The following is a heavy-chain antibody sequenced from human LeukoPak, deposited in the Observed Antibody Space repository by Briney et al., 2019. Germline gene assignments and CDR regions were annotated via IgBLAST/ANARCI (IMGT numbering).Heavy chain of an antibody. D-gene: IGHD3-10*01. CDR3: AKDFGDPAPGY. J-gene: IGHJ4*02. Sequence: GGSLQLSCAASGITFSSYAMSWVRQAPGKGLEWVSAISGSSVTTYYAGSVKGRFTISRDNSKNTLYLQMNSLRVEDTAVYYCAKDFGDPAPGYWGQGTLVTVSS. CDR1: GITFSSYA. CDR2: ISGSSVTT. V-gene: IGHV3-23*01.